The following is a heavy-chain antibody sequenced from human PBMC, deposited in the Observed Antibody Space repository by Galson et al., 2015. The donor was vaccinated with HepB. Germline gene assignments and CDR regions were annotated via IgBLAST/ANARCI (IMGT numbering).Heavy chain of an antibody. CDR3: ARGGGYDILTGYYSGPFDY. J-gene: IGHJ4*02. D-gene: IGHD3-9*01. CDR1: GFTFSSYE. V-gene: IGHV3-48*03. Sequence: SLRLSCAASGFTFSSYEMNWVRQAPGKGLEWVSYISSSGSTIYYADSVKGRFTISRDNAKNSLYLQMNSLRAEDTAVYYCARGGGYDILTGYYSGPFDYWGQGTLVTVSS. CDR2: ISSSGSTI.